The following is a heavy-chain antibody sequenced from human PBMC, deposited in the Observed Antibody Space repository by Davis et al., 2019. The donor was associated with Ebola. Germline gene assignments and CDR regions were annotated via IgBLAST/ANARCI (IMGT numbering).Heavy chain of an antibody. CDR1: GYSISSQT. CDR3: ARGMDV. J-gene: IGHJ6*04. Sequence: SVKVSCKVSGYSISSQTLSWVRQAPGQGLEWMGRIIPIVGLTTYAQQFQGRVTITADKATSTAYMELSSLRSEDTAVYYCARGMDVWGKGTTVTVSS. V-gene: IGHV1-69*02. CDR2: IIPIVGLT.